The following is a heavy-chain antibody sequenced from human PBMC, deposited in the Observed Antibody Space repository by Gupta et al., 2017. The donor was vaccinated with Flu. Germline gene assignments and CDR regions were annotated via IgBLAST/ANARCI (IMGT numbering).Heavy chain of an antibody. D-gene: IGHD5-18*01. Sequence: SYWMSWVRQAPGKGLEWVANIKQDGSEKYYVDSVKGRFTISRDNAKNSLYLQMNSLRAEDTAVYYCARVGRPGGTWILVYWGQGTLVTVSS. V-gene: IGHV3-7*01. CDR2: IKQDGSEK. CDR1: SYW. CDR3: ARVGRPGGTWILVY. J-gene: IGHJ4*02.